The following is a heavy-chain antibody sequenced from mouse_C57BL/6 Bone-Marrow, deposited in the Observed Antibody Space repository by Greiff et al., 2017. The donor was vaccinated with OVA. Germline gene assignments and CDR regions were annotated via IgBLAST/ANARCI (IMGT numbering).Heavy chain of an antibody. D-gene: IGHD2-3*01. Sequence: QVQLQQSGAELVKPGASVKLSCKASGYTFTSYWMQWVKQRPGQGLEWIGEIDPSDSYTNYNQKFKGKATLTVDTSSSTAYMQLSSLTSEDSAVYYCARSFDYYDGYYYFDYWGQGTTLTVSS. V-gene: IGHV1-50*01. CDR3: ARSFDYYDGYYYFDY. J-gene: IGHJ2*01. CDR2: IDPSDSYT. CDR1: GYTFTSYW.